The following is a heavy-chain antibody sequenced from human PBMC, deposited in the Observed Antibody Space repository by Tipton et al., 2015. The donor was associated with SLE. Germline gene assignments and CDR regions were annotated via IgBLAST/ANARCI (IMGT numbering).Heavy chain of an antibody. CDR1: GGSISSSSYY. D-gene: IGHD3-22*01. J-gene: IGHJ3*02. CDR3: ARVNDSSGSDAFDI. CDR2: IYYSGST. Sequence: TLSLTCTVSGGSISSSSYYWGWIRQPPGKGLEWIGSIYYSGSTNYNPSLKSRVTISVDTSKNQFSLKLSSVTAADTAVYYCARVNDSSGSDAFDIWGQGTMVTVSS. V-gene: IGHV4-39*07.